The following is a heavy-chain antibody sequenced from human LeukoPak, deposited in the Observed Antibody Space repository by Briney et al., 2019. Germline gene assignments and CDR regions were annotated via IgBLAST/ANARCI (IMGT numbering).Heavy chain of an antibody. CDR3: ARVSRGRYLFDI. Sequence: SETLSLTCAVYGGSFSGYYWSWIRQPPGKGLEWIGEINHSGSTYYNPSLESRVTISVDTSKDQFSLKLTSVTAADTAVYYCARVSRGRYLFDIWGQETMVTVSS. CDR2: INHSGST. CDR1: GGSFSGYY. V-gene: IGHV4-34*01. D-gene: IGHD3-16*02. J-gene: IGHJ3*02.